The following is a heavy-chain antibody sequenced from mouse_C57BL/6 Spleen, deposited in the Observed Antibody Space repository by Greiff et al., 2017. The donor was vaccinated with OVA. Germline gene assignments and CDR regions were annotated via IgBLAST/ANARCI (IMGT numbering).Heavy chain of an antibody. Sequence: EVKVVESGGGLVQPKGSLKLSCAASGFTFNTYAMHWVRQAPGKGLEWVARIRSKSSNYATYYADSVKDRFTISRDDSQSMLYLQMNNLKTEDTAMYYCVRGGGLRRYYYAMDYWGQGTSVTVSS. J-gene: IGHJ4*01. D-gene: IGHD2-4*01. CDR3: VRGGGLRRYYYAMDY. CDR2: IRSKSSNYAT. V-gene: IGHV10-3*01. CDR1: GFTFNTYA.